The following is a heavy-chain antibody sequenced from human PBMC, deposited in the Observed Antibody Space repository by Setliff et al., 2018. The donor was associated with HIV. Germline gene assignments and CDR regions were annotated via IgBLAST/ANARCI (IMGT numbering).Heavy chain of an antibody. CDR3: ARGRDGELFTKEGNYYYYIDV. V-gene: IGHV4-39*01. CDR1: GGSISSTSYY. CDR2: IYYSGGT. J-gene: IGHJ6*03. D-gene: IGHD3-10*01. Sequence: KPSETLSLTCTVSGGSISSTSYYWGWIRQPPGKGLEWIGNIYYSGGTDYHPSLKSRVTISVDTSKNQFSLKLTSVTAADTAMYYCARGRDGELFTKEGNYYYYIDVWGKGTTVTVSS.